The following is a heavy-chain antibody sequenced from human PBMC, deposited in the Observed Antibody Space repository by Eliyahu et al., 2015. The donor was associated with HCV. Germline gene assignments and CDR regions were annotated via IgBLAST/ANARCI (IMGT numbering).Heavy chain of an antibody. Sequence: QVHLEQSGAEVKKAGSSVRVSCEASXGTFSTYTINWVRQAPGQGLEWMGRISPLLRVTNYAQKFQGRLTLTADTSTTTANMELNGLKSDDSAVYYCARGRYFDAAYGMDVWGQGTTVTVSS. CDR2: ISPLLRVT. J-gene: IGHJ6*02. V-gene: IGHV1-69*02. CDR3: ARGRYFDAAYGMDV. CDR1: XGTFSTYT. D-gene: IGHD3-9*01.